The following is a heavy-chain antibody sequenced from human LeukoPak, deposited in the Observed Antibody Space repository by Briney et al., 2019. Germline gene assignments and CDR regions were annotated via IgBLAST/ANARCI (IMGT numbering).Heavy chain of an antibody. CDR3: AICDGTILDY. J-gene: IGHJ4*02. CDR1: GGSISSSSYY. Sequence: SETLSLTCTVSGGSISSSSYYWGWIRQPPGKGLEWIGSIYYSGSTYYNPSLKSRVTISVDTSKNQFSLKLSSVTAADTAVYYFAICDGTILDYWGQGTLVTVSS. CDR2: IYYSGST. D-gene: IGHD1-26*01. V-gene: IGHV4-39*01.